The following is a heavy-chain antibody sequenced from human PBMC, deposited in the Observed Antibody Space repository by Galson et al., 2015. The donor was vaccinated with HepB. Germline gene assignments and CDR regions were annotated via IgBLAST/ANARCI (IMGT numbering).Heavy chain of an antibody. D-gene: IGHD3-10*01. Sequence: SLRLSCAASGFTFDDYGMSWVRQAPGKGLEWVSGINWNGGSTGYADSVKGRFTISRDNAKNSLYLQMNSLRAEDTALYYCARGGKLWFGEYYYYGMDVWGQGTTVTVSS. CDR1: GFTFDDYG. CDR3: ARGGKLWFGEYYYYGMDV. CDR2: INWNGGST. V-gene: IGHV3-20*04. J-gene: IGHJ6*02.